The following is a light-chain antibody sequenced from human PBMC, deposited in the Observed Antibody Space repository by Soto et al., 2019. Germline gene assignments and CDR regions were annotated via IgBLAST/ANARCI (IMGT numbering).Light chain of an antibody. CDR2: GAS. V-gene: IGKV3-11*01. CDR3: QQHSHWPPWT. J-gene: IGKJ1*01. CDR1: QNVRTF. Sequence: EVVLTQSPATLSLSPGERATLSGRASQNVRTFLDWYQQKPGQAPRLLIYGASNRATGIPARFSGSGSGTDFTLTISSLEPEDFAVYYCQQHSHWPPWTFGQGTRVEIQ.